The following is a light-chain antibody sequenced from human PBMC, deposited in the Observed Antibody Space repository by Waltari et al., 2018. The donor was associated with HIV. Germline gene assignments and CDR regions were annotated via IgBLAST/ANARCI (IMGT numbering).Light chain of an antibody. J-gene: IGLJ3*02. CDR2: EVN. V-gene: IGLV2-8*01. Sequence: QSALTQPPSASGSRGQSVTISCTGTSSDVGGSKYVSWYQQHPGKAPKLMIYEVNKRPSGVPDRFSGSKSANTASLTVSGLQADDEADYYCNSYAGSNNWVFGGGTKLTVL. CDR1: SSDVGGSKY. CDR3: NSYAGSNNWV.